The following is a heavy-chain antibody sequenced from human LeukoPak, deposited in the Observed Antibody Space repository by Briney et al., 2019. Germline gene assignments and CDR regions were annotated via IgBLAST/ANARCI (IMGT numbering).Heavy chain of an antibody. CDR3: AKLLVSDPYYFDY. D-gene: IGHD2-15*01. Sequence: PGGSLRLSCAASGFTFSSYGMHWVRQAPGKGLEWVAFIRYDGSNKYYADSVKGRFTISRDNSKNTLYLQMNSLRAEDTAVYYCAKLLVSDPYYFDYWGQGTLVTVSS. J-gene: IGHJ4*02. CDR1: GFTFSSYG. CDR2: IRYDGSNK. V-gene: IGHV3-30*02.